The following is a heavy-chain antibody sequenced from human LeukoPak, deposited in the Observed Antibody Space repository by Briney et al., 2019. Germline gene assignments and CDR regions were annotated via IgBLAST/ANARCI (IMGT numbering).Heavy chain of an antibody. D-gene: IGHD6-6*01. CDR3: ARADSSIAARLSRSSIFNYYYYMDV. J-gene: IGHJ6*03. CDR1: GFTFISYW. CDR2: IKQDGSEE. Sequence: GGSLRLSCAASGFTFISYWMSWVRQAPGKGLEWVANIKQDGSEEYYVDSVKGRFTISRDNAKNSLYLQMNSLRAEDTAVYYCARADSSIAARLSRSSIFNYYYYMDVWGKGTTVTVSS. V-gene: IGHV3-7*01.